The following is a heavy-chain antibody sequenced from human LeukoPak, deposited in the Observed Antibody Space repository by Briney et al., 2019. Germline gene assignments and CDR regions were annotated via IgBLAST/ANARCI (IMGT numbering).Heavy chain of an antibody. CDR2: VFDGKTT. CDR1: GESLNYYY. V-gene: IGHV4-34*12. D-gene: IGHD5-24*01. CDR3: ASGAWATRLHS. Sequence: SDTLSPTCAVYGESLNYYYWSWIRQSPDKGLEWIGEVFDGKTTNYNPSLKIRVTISAVTSSNQFSLNLKSVTAADTAVYYCASGAWATRLHSWAQGTLVIVSS. J-gene: IGHJ4*02.